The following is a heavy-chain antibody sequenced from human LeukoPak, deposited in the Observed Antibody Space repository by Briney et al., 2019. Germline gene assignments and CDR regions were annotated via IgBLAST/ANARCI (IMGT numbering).Heavy chain of an antibody. V-gene: IGHV4-59*08. Sequence: PSETLSLTCTVSGGSISSYYWSWLRQPPGKGLEWIGYIYYSGSTNYNPSLKSRVTISVDTSKNQFSLKPSSVTAADTAVYYCARYYYYGMDVWGQGTTVTVSS. J-gene: IGHJ6*02. CDR3: ARYYYYGMDV. CDR1: GGSISSYY. CDR2: IYYSGST.